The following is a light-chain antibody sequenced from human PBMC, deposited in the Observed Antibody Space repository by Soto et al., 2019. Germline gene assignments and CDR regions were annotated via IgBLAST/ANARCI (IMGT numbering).Light chain of an antibody. CDR2: GVS. V-gene: IGLV2-14*01. CDR3: SSHTISSALQV. Sequence: QSALTQPASVCGSPGQSITISCTGTISDFVVYNYVSWYQQHPGKAPKLMIYGVSNRPSGASNRFSGSKSGNTVSLTISGLQADDEADHSCSSHTISSALQVFGTGTKVTVL. CDR1: ISDFVVYNY. J-gene: IGLJ1*01.